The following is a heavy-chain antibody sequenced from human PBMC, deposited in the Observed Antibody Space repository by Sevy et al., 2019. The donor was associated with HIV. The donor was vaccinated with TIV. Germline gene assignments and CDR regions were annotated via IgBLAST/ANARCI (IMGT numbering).Heavy chain of an antibody. CDR3: ATTKDYYESSGDAFDY. Sequence: GESLKISCKVSGYTLTKLSMHWVRQVRGKGLEWMGSFDPEDGKKIYAQKFQGRFTMTEDTSTDTGYLDLNSLRSEDSAVYFCATTKDYYESSGDAFDYWGQGTLVTVSS. J-gene: IGHJ4*02. CDR2: FDPEDGKK. D-gene: IGHD3-22*01. V-gene: IGHV1-24*01. CDR1: GYTLTKLS.